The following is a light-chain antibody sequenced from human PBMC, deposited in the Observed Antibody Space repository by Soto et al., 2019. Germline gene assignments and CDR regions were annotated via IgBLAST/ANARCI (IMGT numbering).Light chain of an antibody. V-gene: IGKV3-20*01. CDR2: DAS. Sequence: EIVLTQSPGTLSLSPGEGATLSCRASQSFGSSHLAWYQQKPGQAPRLLIYDASSRATDIPDRFSGGGSGTDFTLTISRLVPDDSSVYYCQQYGGSPRTFGQGTKVEIK. CDR3: QQYGGSPRT. J-gene: IGKJ1*01. CDR1: QSFGSSH.